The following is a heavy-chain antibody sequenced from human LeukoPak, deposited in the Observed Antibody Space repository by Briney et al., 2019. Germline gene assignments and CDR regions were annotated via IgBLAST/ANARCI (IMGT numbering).Heavy chain of an antibody. D-gene: IGHD3-10*01. CDR2: IIPIFGTA. Sequence: GASVTVSCKASGGTFSSYAISWVRQAPGQGLEWMGGIIPIFGTANYAQKFQGRVTITADESTSTAYMELSSLRSEDTAVYYCARAVSGWFGMDVWGQGTTVTVSS. J-gene: IGHJ6*02. CDR1: GGTFSSYA. CDR3: ARAVSGWFGMDV. V-gene: IGHV1-69*13.